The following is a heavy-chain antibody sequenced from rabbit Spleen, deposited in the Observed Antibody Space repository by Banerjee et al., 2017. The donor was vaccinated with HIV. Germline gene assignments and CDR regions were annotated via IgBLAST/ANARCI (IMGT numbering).Heavy chain of an antibody. V-gene: IGHV1S40*01. D-gene: IGHD8-1*01. CDR3: ARDTGSSFSSYGMDL. Sequence: QSLEESGGDLVKPGASLTLTCIASGVSFGGDSYMCWVRQAPGKGLEWIACIDTGSSGFTYFASWAKGRFTISKTSSTTVTLQMTSLTVADTATYFCARDTGSSFSSYGMDLWDPGTLVTVS. J-gene: IGHJ6*01. CDR2: IDTGSSGFT. CDR1: GVSFGGDSY.